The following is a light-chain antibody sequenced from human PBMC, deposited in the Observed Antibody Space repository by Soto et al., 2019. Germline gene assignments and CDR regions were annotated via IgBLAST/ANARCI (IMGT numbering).Light chain of an antibody. CDR3: QQYHNWPYT. V-gene: IGKV3-15*01. J-gene: IGKJ2*01. Sequence: EIVMTQSPATLSVSPGERATLSCRASQSVCGNLDWNQQKRGQAHRLLIYGASTKATGIPARFSGSGSGTEFTRTISSLQSEDFAVYYCQQYHNWPYTFGQGTKLEIK. CDR1: QSVCGN. CDR2: GAS.